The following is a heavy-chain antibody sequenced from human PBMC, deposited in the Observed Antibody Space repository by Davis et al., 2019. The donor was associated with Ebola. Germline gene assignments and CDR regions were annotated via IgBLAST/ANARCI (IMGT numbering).Heavy chain of an antibody. D-gene: IGHD6-13*01. Sequence: GESLKISCAASGFTFSSYWMHWVRQAPGKGLVWVSRINSDGSSTSYADSVKGRFTISRDNSKNTLYLQMNSLRAEDTAVYYCARGGSGYSSSWYEGELGYWGQGTLVTVSS. CDR1: GFTFSSYW. V-gene: IGHV3-74*01. CDR2: INSDGSST. J-gene: IGHJ4*02. CDR3: ARGGSGYSSSWYEGELGY.